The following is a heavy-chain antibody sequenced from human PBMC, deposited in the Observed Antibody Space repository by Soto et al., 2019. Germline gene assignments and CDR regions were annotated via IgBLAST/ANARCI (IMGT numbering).Heavy chain of an antibody. J-gene: IGHJ5*02. Sequence: TLSLPCAVYGGSFSGYYWSWIRQPPGKGLEWIGEINHSGSTNYNPSLKSRVTISVDTSKNQFSLKLSSVTAADTAVYYCARDAVRVDDFWSGYGFDPWGQGTLVTVSS. CDR3: ARDAVRVDDFWSGYGFDP. D-gene: IGHD3-3*01. CDR1: GGSFSGYY. CDR2: INHSGST. V-gene: IGHV4-34*01.